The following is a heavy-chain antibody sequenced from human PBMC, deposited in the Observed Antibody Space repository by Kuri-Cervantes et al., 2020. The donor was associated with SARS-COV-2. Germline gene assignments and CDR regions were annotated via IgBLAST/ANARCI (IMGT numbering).Heavy chain of an antibody. V-gene: IGHV1-18*01. CDR2: TSAYNGNT. CDR3: ARGGSGGSCYSCWYFDL. CDR1: GYTFTSYG. J-gene: IGHJ2*01. D-gene: IGHD2-15*01. Sequence: ASVKVSCKASGYTFTSYGISWVRQAPGQGLEWMGWTSAYNGNTNYAQKLQGRVTMTTDTSTSTAYMELRSLRSDDTAVYYCARGGSGGSCYSCWYFDLWGRGTLVTVSS.